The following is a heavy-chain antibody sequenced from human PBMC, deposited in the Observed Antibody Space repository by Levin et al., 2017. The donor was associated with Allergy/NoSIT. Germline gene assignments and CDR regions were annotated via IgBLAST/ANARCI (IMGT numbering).Heavy chain of an antibody. J-gene: IGHJ5*02. V-gene: IGHV4-34*01. CDR1: GGSFSGYY. D-gene: IGHD2-15*01. CDR3: ARCPLGYCSGGSCYRWFDP. Sequence: MSSETLSLTCAVYGGSFSGYYWSWIRQPPGKGLEWIGEINHSGSTNYNPSLKSRVTISVDTSKNQFSLKLSSVTAADTAVYYCARCPLGYCSGGSCYRWFDPWGQGTLVTVSS. CDR2: INHSGST.